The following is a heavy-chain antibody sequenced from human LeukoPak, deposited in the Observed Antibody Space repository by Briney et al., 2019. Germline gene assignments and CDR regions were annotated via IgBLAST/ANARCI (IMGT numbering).Heavy chain of an antibody. CDR2: IIPIFGTA. CDR1: GGTFSSCG. J-gene: IGHJ5*02. CDR3: ARGPYYGST. V-gene: IGHV1-69*05. D-gene: IGHD3-10*01. Sequence: SSVKVSCKASGGTFSSCGISWVRQAPGQGLEWMGRIIPIFGTANYAQKFQGRVTITTDESTTTAYMELSSLRSEDTAVYYCARGPYYGSTWGQGTLVTVSS.